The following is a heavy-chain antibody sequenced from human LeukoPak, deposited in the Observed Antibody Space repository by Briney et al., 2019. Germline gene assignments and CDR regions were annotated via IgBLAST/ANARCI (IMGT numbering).Heavy chain of an antibody. V-gene: IGHV1-69*05. J-gene: IGHJ4*02. CDR1: GGTFISYA. CDR2: TIPIFGTA. Sequence: SVTVSCKASGGTFISYAISWVRQPPAQGLEWRGGTIPIFGTANYAQKFQGRVTITTDESTSTAYMELSSLRSEDTAVYYCAVHSITIFGVVKDWGQGTLVTVSS. CDR3: AVHSITIFGVVKD. D-gene: IGHD3-3*01.